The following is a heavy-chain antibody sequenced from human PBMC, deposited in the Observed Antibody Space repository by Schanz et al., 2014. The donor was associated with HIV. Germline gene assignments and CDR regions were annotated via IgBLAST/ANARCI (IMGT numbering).Heavy chain of an antibody. CDR2: ISDRSDYL. V-gene: IGHV3-21*02. Sequence: EVQLVESGGGLVKPGGSLRLSCAASGFTFMRHTMNWVRQAPGKGLEWVSSISDRSDYLHYADSVKGRFTISRDISKNTLYLQMNSLRADDTAVYYCAKEEQQLGGVGGYHFDYWGQGTLVTVSS. CDR3: AKEEQQLGGVGGYHFDY. CDR1: GFTFMRHT. J-gene: IGHJ4*02. D-gene: IGHD6-13*01.